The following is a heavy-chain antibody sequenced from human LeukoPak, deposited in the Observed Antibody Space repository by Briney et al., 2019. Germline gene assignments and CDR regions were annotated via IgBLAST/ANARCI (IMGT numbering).Heavy chain of an antibody. J-gene: IGHJ4*02. CDR2: INRKIDGGAT. D-gene: IGHD6-19*01. CDR1: GFTFSSYG. V-gene: IGHV3-15*01. Sequence: PGGSLRLSCAASGFTFSSYGMHWVRQAPGKGLEWVGRINRKIDGGATDYAAPVKGRFIISRDDAKKTLYLEMNSLKTEDTAVYYCCRYGGGWSFDYWGQGALVTVSS. CDR3: CRYGGGWSFDY.